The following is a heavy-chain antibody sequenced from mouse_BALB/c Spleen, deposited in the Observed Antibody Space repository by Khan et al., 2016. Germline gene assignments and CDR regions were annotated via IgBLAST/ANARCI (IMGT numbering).Heavy chain of an antibody. Sequence: VQLRESGAELVKSGASVKLSCTASGFNIKDYYMHWVKQRPEQGLEWIGWIDPENGDSEYDPKFQGKATMTADTSSNTAYLQRSSLTSEDTAGYYCNGGITTGGFAYWGQGTLVTVSA. CDR2: IDPENGDS. D-gene: IGHD2-4*01. V-gene: IGHV14-4*02. CDR1: GFNIKDYY. J-gene: IGHJ3*01. CDR3: NGGITTGGFAY.